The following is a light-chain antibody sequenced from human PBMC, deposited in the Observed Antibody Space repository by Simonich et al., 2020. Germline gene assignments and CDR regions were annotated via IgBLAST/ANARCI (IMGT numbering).Light chain of an antibody. V-gene: IGKV4-1*01. CDR3: QQYYSTPWT. CDR1: QSVLYSSNNKNY. CDR2: WGS. J-gene: IGKJ1*01. Sequence: DIVMTQSPDSLAVSLGERATINCKSSQSVLYSSNNKNYLACYQQKPGQPPKLLIYWGSTRESGVPDRFSGSGSGTDFTLTISSLQAEDVAVYYCQQYYSTPWTFGQGTKVEIK.